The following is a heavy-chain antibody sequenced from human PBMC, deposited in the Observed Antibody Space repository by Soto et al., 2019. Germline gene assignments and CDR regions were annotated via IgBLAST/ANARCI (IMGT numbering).Heavy chain of an antibody. CDR1: GYTFTSYA. CDR2: INTSNGNT. Sequence: QVQLVQSGAEVKKPGASVKVSCKASGYTFTSYAMHWVRQAPGQRLEWIGWINTSNGNTKYSQKFQGRVTITRDTSASTAYTELSSLRSEDTAVYYCASGKVQAAPDYGGQETQDTVSS. D-gene: IGHD2-2*01. CDR3: ASGKVQAAPDY. J-gene: IGHJ4*01. V-gene: IGHV1-3*04.